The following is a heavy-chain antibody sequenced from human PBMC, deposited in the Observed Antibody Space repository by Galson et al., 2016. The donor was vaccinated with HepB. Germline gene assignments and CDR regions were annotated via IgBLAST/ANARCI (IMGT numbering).Heavy chain of an antibody. J-gene: IGHJ1*01. CDR1: GFTFEDYA. CDR2: INWNSGVT. CDR3: TKDFYSSGPEYFHH. V-gene: IGHV3-9*01. D-gene: IGHD3-22*01. Sequence: SLRLSCAASGFTFEDYAMHWVRQFPGKGLEWVSGINWNSGVTDYADSVKDRFTIPRHNAKNSQYLQMNSLRPEDTAFYYCTKDFYSSGPEYFHHWGPGTLVTVSS.